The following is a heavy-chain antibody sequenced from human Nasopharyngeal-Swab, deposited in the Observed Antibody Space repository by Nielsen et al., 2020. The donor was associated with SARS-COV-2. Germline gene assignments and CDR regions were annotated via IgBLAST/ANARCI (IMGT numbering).Heavy chain of an antibody. V-gene: IGHV5-51*01. CDR2: YYPGDSDT. Sequence: RQCPEKSLEWGGIYYPGDSDTRYSPSFQGQVTITADKSISSAYLQWSSLKASDTARYYCARLAGYCSSTSCYPGWFDPWGQGTLVTVSS. J-gene: IGHJ5*02. D-gene: IGHD2-2*01. CDR3: ARLAGYCSSTSCYPGWFDP.